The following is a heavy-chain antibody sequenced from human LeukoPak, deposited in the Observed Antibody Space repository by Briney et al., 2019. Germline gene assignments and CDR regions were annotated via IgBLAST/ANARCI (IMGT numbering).Heavy chain of an antibody. Sequence: GGSLRLSCAASGFTVSSNYMSWVRQAPGKGLEWVSVIYNGGSTYYADSVKGRFTISRDNSKNTPYLQMNSLRAEDTAVYYCALATIFGAYYYYYYMDVWGKGTTVTVS. CDR3: ALATIFGAYYYYYYMDV. D-gene: IGHD5-12*01. CDR2: IYNGGST. V-gene: IGHV3-53*01. J-gene: IGHJ6*03. CDR1: GFTVSSNY.